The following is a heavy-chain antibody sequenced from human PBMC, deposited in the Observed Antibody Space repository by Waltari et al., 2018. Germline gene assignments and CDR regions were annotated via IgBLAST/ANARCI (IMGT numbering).Heavy chain of an antibody. CDR1: GFPFSHHY. CDR3: ARWDSGAPVN. D-gene: IGHD2-15*01. J-gene: IGHJ4*02. V-gene: IGHV3-72*01. Sequence: EVQLVESGGGLVQPGGSLRLSCAASGFPFSHHYMDWVRQAPGKGLEWVGRTKNKGQRYATEYAASVKGRFTISRDDSKSSLYLQMNSLKTEDTAVYYCARWDSGAPVNWGQGVLVTVSS. CDR2: TKNKGQRYAT.